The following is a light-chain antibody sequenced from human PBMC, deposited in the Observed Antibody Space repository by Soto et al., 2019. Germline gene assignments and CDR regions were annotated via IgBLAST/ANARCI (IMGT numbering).Light chain of an antibody. CDR3: QQYGSSGT. CDR2: DAS. V-gene: IGKV3-20*01. J-gene: IGKJ1*01. CDR1: QSVSVY. Sequence: EIVLTQSPGTLFLSPGERATLSCRASQSVSVYLAWFQQKPGQPPRLLIYDASKRATGIPPRFSGSGSTTDFTLTISRLEPEDFAVYYCQQYGSSGTFGQGTKVDIK.